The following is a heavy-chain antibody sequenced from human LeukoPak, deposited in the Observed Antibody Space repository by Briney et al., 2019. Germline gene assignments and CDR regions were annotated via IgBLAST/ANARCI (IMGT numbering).Heavy chain of an antibody. V-gene: IGHV3-11*04. Sequence: SGGSLRLSCAASGFTFSVYYMSWIRQAPGKGLEWVSYISSSGSTIYYADSVKGRFTISRDNAKNSLYLQMNSLRAEDTAVYYCARNLWFGESSDYWGQGTLVTVSS. D-gene: IGHD3-10*01. CDR2: ISSSGSTI. CDR3: ARNLWFGESSDY. CDR1: GFTFSVYY. J-gene: IGHJ4*02.